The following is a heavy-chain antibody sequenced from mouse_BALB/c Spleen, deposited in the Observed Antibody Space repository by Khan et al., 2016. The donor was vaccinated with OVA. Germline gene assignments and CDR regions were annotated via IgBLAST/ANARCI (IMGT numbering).Heavy chain of an antibody. CDR3: ARVYGGDFDY. D-gene: IGHD1-1*01. J-gene: IGHJ2*01. CDR2: ISYSGNT. V-gene: IGHV3-2*02. Sequence: VQLKQLGPGLVKPSQSLSLTCTVTGYSITSDYAWNWIRQFPGNKLEWMGYISYSGNTKYNPSLKSRISITRDTSKNQFFLQLNSVTIEDTATYYCARVYGGDFDYWGQGTTLTVSS. CDR1: GYSITSDYA.